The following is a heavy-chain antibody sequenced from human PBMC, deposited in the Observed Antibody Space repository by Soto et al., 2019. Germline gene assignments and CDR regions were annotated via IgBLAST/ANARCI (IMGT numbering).Heavy chain of an antibody. CDR3: VRPTGNSWLAS. J-gene: IGHJ5*01. D-gene: IGHD4-4*01. CDR1: GDSVSSNHAT. CDR2: TYYRSKWYY. Sequence: VQLQQSGPVLVKPSQTLSLTCAISGDSVSSNHATWDWIRQSPSRGLEWLGRTYYRSKWYYDYALSEETRTTINPNTSNNQLSLQLNSVTPAETAVYSCVRPTGNSWLASWDQGTLVTASS. V-gene: IGHV6-1*01.